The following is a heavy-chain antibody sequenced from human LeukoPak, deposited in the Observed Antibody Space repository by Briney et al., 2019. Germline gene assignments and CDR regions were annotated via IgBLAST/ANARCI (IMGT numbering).Heavy chain of an antibody. V-gene: IGHV3-48*01. D-gene: IGHD1-26*01. Sequence: PGRSLRLSCAASGFTFSSYSMNWVRQAPGKGLEWVSYISSSSSTIYYADSVKGRFTISRDNAKNSLYLQMNSLRAEDTAVYYCARDWKIVGAIVSAFDIWGQGTMVTVSS. J-gene: IGHJ3*02. CDR2: ISSSSSTI. CDR1: GFTFSSYS. CDR3: ARDWKIVGAIVSAFDI.